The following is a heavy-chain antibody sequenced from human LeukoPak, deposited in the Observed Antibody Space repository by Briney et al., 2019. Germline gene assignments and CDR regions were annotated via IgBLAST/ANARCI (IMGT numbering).Heavy chain of an antibody. D-gene: IGHD3-10*02. V-gene: IGHV3-48*04. CDR1: GFNFRTYG. J-gene: IGHJ6*04. CDR3: AELGITMIGGV. Sequence: GGSLRLSCAASGFNFRTYGMHCVRQAPGKGLEWVSYISSSGSTIYYADSVKGRFTISRDNAKNSLYLQMNSLGGEDTAVYYCAELGITMIGGVWGKGTTVTISS. CDR2: ISSSGSTI.